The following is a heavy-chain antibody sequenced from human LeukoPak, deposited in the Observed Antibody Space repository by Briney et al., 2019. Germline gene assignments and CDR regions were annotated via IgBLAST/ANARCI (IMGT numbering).Heavy chain of an antibody. Sequence: ASVKVSCRAYGYTFSSYYIHWVRQAPGQGLEWMGVINPSGGGTNYAQKFQGRVTMSRDTSTSTVYMDLSSLRYDDKAVYYCAREYSGSYDYWGQGTLVTVSS. CDR2: INPSGGGT. V-gene: IGHV1-46*01. D-gene: IGHD1-26*01. CDR3: AREYSGSYDY. CDR1: GYTFSSYY. J-gene: IGHJ4*02.